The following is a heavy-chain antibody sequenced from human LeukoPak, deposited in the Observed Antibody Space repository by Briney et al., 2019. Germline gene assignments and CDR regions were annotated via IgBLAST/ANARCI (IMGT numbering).Heavy chain of an antibody. CDR1: GYTFIDYN. J-gene: IGHJ3*01. CDR3: ATTPGYYSAWRYAFEV. D-gene: IGHD6-25*01. Sequence: VKISCKASGYTFIDYNMHWVRQAPGKGLEWIGRVDPEDGETIYAAKFRGRVTITADTSTDTTYMELSSLKSGDTAIYSCATTPGYYSAWRYAFEVWGQGTMVTVSS. V-gene: IGHV1-69-2*01. CDR2: VDPEDGET.